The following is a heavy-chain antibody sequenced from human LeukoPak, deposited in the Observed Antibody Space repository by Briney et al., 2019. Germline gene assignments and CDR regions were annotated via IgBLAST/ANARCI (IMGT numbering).Heavy chain of an antibody. CDR3: ARAYSSSWYYNWFDP. V-gene: IGHV4-34*01. Sequence: SETLSLTCAVYGGSFSGYYWSWIRQPPGKGLEWIGEINHSGSTNYNPSLKSRVTISVDTSKNQFSLKLSSVTAADTAMYYCARAYSSSWYYNWFDPWGQGTLVTVSS. CDR1: GGSFSGYY. J-gene: IGHJ5*02. D-gene: IGHD6-13*01. CDR2: INHSGST.